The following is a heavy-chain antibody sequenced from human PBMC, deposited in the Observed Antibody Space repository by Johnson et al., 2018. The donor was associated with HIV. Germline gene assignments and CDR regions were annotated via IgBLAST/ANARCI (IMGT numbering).Heavy chain of an antibody. V-gene: IGHV3-66*01. Sequence: VQLVESGGGLVQPGGSLRLSCAASGFTVSSNYMSWVRQAPGKGLEWVSVLYSGGSTYYADSVKGRFSISRDNSKNTLYLQMNSLRAEDTAVYYCARDQRGGYSYGDAFDFWGQGTVVSVST. J-gene: IGHJ3*01. CDR3: ARDQRGGYSYGDAFDF. CDR2: LYSGGST. CDR1: GFTVSSNY. D-gene: IGHD5-18*01.